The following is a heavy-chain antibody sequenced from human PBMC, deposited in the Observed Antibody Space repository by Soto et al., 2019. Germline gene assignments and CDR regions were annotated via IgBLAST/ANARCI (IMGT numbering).Heavy chain of an antibody. Sequence: QVQLQESGPGLVKPSQNLSLTCTVSGDSITSGTYYWSWIRQYPGKGLDWIGYIYYNGSPYYNPSLKSRVTISVDTSKNQFDLKLRSVTAADTAIYYCASHCRGGTCYPANYFDYWGQGALVIVSS. CDR3: ASHCRGGTCYPANYFDY. J-gene: IGHJ4*02. D-gene: IGHD2-15*01. V-gene: IGHV4-31*03. CDR1: GDSITSGTYY. CDR2: IYYNGSP.